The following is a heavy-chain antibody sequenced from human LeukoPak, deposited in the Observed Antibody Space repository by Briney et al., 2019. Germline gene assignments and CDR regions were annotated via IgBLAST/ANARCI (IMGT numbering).Heavy chain of an antibody. V-gene: IGHV3-30*03. CDR1: GFTFSSYG. CDR3: ARAGRQWVVWYFDY. Sequence: GRSLRLSCAASGFTFSSYGMHWVRQAPGKGLEWVAVISYAGSNKYADSVRGRFTISRDNSKNTLYLQMNSLRAEDMAVYYCARAGRQWVVWYFDYWGQGTLVSVSS. J-gene: IGHJ4*02. D-gene: IGHD6-19*01. CDR2: ISYAGSNK.